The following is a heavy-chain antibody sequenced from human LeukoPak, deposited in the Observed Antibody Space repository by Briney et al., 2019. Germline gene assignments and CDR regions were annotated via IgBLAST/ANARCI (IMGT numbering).Heavy chain of an antibody. CDR1: GLTFSSYA. Sequence: GGSLRLSCAASGLTFSSYAMSWVRQAPGKGLEWVSAISGSGGSTYYADSVKGRFTISRDNSKNTLYLQMNSLRAEDTAVYYCAKDSGITVTTYYMDVWGKGTTVTVSS. D-gene: IGHD4-17*01. V-gene: IGHV3-23*01. J-gene: IGHJ6*03. CDR2: ISGSGGST. CDR3: AKDSGITVTTYYMDV.